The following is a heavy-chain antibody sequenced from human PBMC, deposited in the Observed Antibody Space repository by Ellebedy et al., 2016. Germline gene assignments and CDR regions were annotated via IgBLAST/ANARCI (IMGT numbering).Heavy chain of an antibody. CDR1: GGTFSSYA. Sequence: SVKVSXXASGGTFSSYAISWVRQAPGQGLEWMGRIIPILGIANYAQKFQGRVTITADKSTSTAYMELSSLRSEDTAVYYCARGPEMATSNFPFDYWGQGTLVTVSS. V-gene: IGHV1-69*04. CDR3: ARGPEMATSNFPFDY. J-gene: IGHJ4*02. D-gene: IGHD5-24*01. CDR2: IIPILGIA.